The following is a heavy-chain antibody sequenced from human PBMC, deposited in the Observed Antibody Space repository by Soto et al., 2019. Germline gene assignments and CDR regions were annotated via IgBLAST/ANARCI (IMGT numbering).Heavy chain of an antibody. CDR3: AREPASGITIFGVVPPSYYFDY. D-gene: IGHD3-3*01. CDR2: IYYSGST. J-gene: IGHJ4*02. V-gene: IGHV4-59*01. Sequence: SETLSLTCTVSGGSISSYYWSWIRQPPGKGLEWIGYIYYSGSTNYNPSLKSRVTISVDTSKNQFSLKLSSVTAADTAVYYCAREPASGITIFGVVPPSYYFDYWGQGTLVTVSS. CDR1: GGSISSYY.